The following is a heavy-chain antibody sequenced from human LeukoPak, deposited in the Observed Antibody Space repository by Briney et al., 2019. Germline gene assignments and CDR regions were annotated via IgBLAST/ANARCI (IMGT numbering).Heavy chain of an antibody. V-gene: IGHV3-74*01. J-gene: IGHJ3*02. CDR2: INSDGSET. Sequence: PGGSVRLSCAASGFTFSSNWMHWVRQGPGKGLVWVSRINSDGSETRHADSVKGRFTISRDNAKNTLYLQMNSLRAEDTAVYYCARAGEGLLAYSFDIWGQGTMVTVSS. CDR1: GFTFSSNW. CDR3: ARAGEGLLAYSFDI. D-gene: IGHD1-26*01.